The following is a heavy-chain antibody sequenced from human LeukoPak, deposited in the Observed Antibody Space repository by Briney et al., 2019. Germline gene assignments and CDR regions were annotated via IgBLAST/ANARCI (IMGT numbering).Heavy chain of an antibody. J-gene: IGHJ5*02. D-gene: IGHD6-13*01. CDR1: GYTLTELS. CDR2: FDSEDGET. V-gene: IGHV1-24*01. CDR3: ATIAAAWIFWFDP. Sequence: ASVKVSCKVSGYTLTELSMHWVRQAPGKGLEWMGGFDSEDGETIYAQRFQGRVTMTEHISKDRVYMELSSLRSEDTAVYYCATIAAAWIFWFDPWGQGTLVTVSS.